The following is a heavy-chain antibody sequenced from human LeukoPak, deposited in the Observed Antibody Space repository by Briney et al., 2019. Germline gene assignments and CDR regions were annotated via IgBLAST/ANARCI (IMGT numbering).Heavy chain of an antibody. D-gene: IGHD3-16*01. Sequence: PSETLSLTCTVSGYSISSGYYWGWIRQPPGKGLEWIGYIYYSGSTYYNPSLKSRVTISVDTSKNQFSLKLSSVTAADTAVYYCARDLAIWRAFDIWGQGTMVTVSS. CDR3: ARDLAIWRAFDI. CDR1: GYSISSGYY. CDR2: IYYSGST. V-gene: IGHV4-38-2*02. J-gene: IGHJ3*02.